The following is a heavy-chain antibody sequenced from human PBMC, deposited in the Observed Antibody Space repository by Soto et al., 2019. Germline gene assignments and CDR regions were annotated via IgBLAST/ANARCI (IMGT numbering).Heavy chain of an antibody. CDR1: GYIFTGYF. V-gene: IGHV1-2*06. CDR3: VRWGYGSNSLEF. D-gene: IGHD4-17*01. J-gene: IGHJ4*03. Sequence: QVRLVQSGAEVKKAGASVKVSCKTSGYIFTGYFIHWVRQTPGQGLQWMGRITPNSGDTNYGQTFQGRVTFTTDTSTSTAYMELSGLRSYDTAVYYFVRWGYGSNSLEFWGQVTLVTVSS. CDR2: ITPNSGDT.